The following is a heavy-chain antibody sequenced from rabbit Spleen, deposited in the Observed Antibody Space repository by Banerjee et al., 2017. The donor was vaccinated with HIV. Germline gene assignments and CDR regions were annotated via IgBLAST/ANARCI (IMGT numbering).Heavy chain of an antibody. CDR2: IDTGSSDFT. D-gene: IGHD8-1*01. J-gene: IGHJ4*01. V-gene: IGHV1S45*01. CDR3: ARDTGSSYFAL. CDR1: GFSFSYSYW. Sequence: QEQLEESGGDLVKPEGSLTLTCTASGFSFSYSYWICWVRQAPGKGLEWIACIDTGSSDFTYFASRAKGRFTCSKTSSTTVTLQMTSLTAADTATYFCARDTGSSYFALWGQGTLVTVS.